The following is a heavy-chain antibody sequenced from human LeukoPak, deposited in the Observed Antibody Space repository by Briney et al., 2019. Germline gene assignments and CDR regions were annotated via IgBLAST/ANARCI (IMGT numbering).Heavy chain of an antibody. J-gene: IGHJ4*02. Sequence: PGGSLRLSCAASGFTFSSYAMSWVRQAPGKGLEWVSAISGSGGSTYYADSVKGRFTNSRDNSKNTLYLQMNSLRAEDTAVYYCAKVGHIWFGELVDDYWGQGTLVTVSS. V-gene: IGHV3-23*01. D-gene: IGHD3-10*01. CDR1: GFTFSSYA. CDR2: ISGSGGST. CDR3: AKVGHIWFGELVDDY.